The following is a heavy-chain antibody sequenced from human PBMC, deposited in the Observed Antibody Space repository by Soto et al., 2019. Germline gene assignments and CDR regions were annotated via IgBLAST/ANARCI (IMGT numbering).Heavy chain of an antibody. V-gene: IGHV3-23*01. CDR1: GFNFSSFA. CDR3: AKGTTANPRRYTDS. D-gene: IGHD1-1*01. J-gene: IGHJ4*02. Sequence: GGSLRLSCVASGFNFSSFAMYWVRQGPGKGLEWVSAISARGITTHYADSVKGRFTFSRDNSKNTLVLQMDSLRAEDTAVYYCAKGTTANPRRYTDSWGQGTLVTVSS. CDR2: ISARGITT.